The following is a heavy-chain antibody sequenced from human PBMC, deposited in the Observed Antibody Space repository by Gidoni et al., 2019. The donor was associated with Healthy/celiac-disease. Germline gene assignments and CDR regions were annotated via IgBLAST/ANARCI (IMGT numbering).Heavy chain of an antibody. J-gene: IGHJ4*02. V-gene: IGHV3-23*01. CDR3: AKGPMLSPRYFDY. CDR2: ISGSGGST. Sequence: EVQRLESGGGLVQPGGSLRLSCAASGFTFSSYAMSWVRQAPGKGLEWVSAISGSGGSTYYADSVKGRFTISRDNSKNTLYLQMNSLRAEDTAVYYCAKGPMLSPRYFDYWGQGTLVTVSS. D-gene: IGHD2-2*01. CDR1: GFTFSSYA.